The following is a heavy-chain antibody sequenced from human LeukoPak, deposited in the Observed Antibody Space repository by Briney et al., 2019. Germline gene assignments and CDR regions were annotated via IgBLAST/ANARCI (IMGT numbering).Heavy chain of an antibody. CDR1: GGSISSSSYY. CDR3: ARRGQGYCSSTSWPPAGNWFDP. J-gene: IGHJ5*02. V-gene: IGHV4-39*01. CDR2: IYYIGST. Sequence: SEPLSLPCTVSGGSISSSSYYWGWIRQPPGKGLEWIGSIYYIGSTCCNPSVKSRDTICVDTSKKQFSLKLSSATAADTAVYYCARRGQGYCSSTSWPPAGNWFDPWGRGTLVTVSS. D-gene: IGHD2-2*01.